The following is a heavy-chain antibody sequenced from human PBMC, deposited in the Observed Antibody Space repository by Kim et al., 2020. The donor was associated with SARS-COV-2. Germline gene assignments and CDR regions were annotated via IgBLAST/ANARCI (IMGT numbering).Heavy chain of an antibody. CDR3: ARAPPYQLLIGSHDLQYNWFDP. CDR1: GGSFSGYY. Sequence: SETLSLTCAVYGGSFSGYYWSWIRQPPGKGLEWIGEINHSGSTNYNPSLKSRVTISVDTSKNQFSLKLSSVTAADTAVYYCARAPPYQLLIGSHDLQYNWFDPWGQGTLVTVSS. J-gene: IGHJ5*02. CDR2: INHSGST. V-gene: IGHV4-34*01. D-gene: IGHD2-2*01.